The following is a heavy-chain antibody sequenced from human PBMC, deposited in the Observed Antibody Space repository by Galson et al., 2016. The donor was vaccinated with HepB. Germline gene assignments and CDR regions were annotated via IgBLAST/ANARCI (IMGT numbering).Heavy chain of an antibody. V-gene: IGHV3-30*04. Sequence: SLRLSCAASGFPFSSYAMHWVRQAPGKGLEWVAVISYDGSNKYYADSVKGRFTISRDNSKDTLSLQMNSLRIEDTAVFYCARDRFYGSGSYSSFRGPKQSDNALEYWGQGILVTVSS. J-gene: IGHJ4*02. CDR1: GFPFSSYA. CDR2: ISYDGSNK. D-gene: IGHD3-10*01. CDR3: ARDRFYGSGSYSSFRGPKQSDNALEY.